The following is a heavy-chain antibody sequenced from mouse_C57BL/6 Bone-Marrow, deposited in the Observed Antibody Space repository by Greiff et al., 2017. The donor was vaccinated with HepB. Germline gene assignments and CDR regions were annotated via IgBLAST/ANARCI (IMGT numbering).Heavy chain of an antibody. V-gene: IGHV1-4*01. J-gene: IGHJ2*01. CDR2: INPSSGYT. D-gene: IGHD1-1*01. Sequence: VKLVESGAELARPGASVKMSCKASGYTFTSYTMHLVKQRPGQGLDWIGYINPSSGYTKYNQKFKDKATLTADKSSSTAYMQLSSLTSEDSAVYYCARRYYAYYFDYWGQGTTLTVSS. CDR1: GYTFTSYT. CDR3: ARRYYAYYFDY.